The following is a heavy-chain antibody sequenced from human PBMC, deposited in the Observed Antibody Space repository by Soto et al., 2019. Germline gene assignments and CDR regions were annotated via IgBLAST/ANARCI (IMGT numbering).Heavy chain of an antibody. CDR3: ARHHSTTVYHYYMDV. V-gene: IGHV5-51*01. D-gene: IGHD4-17*01. J-gene: IGHJ6*03. CDR2: IYPGDSDI. Sequence: PGESLKISCKSSGCSFTSYWIGGVRQMLGKGLEWMGIIYPGDSDIRYSPSFQGQVTISADKSISTAYLQWSSLKASDTAMYYCARHHSTTVYHYYMDVWGQGTTVTVSS. CDR1: GCSFTSYW.